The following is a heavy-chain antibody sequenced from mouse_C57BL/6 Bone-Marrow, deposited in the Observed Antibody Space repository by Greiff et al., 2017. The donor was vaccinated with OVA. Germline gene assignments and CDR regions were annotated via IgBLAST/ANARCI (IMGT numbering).Heavy chain of an antibody. CDR2: ISDGGSYT. CDR3: AREYFDV. Sequence: LVESGGGLVKPGGSLKLSCAASGFTFSSYAMSWVRQTPEKRLEWVATISDGGSYTYYPDNVKGRFTISRDNAKNNLYLQMSHLKSEDTARYYCAREYFDVWGTGTTVTVSS. V-gene: IGHV5-4*01. CDR1: GFTFSSYA. J-gene: IGHJ1*03.